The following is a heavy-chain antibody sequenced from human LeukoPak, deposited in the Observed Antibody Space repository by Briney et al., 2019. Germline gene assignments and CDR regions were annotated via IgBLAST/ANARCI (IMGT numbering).Heavy chain of an antibody. CDR1: GFTFSSYA. J-gene: IGHJ6*02. V-gene: IGHV3-23*01. CDR3: AKGLHYGYVWGSSDV. CDR2: ISGSGGST. D-gene: IGHD3-16*01. Sequence: PGGSLRLSCAASGFTFSSYAMSWVRQAPGKGLEWVSAISGSGGSTYYADSVKGRFTISRDNAKNSLYLQMNSLRAEDTALYYCAKGLHYGYVWGSSDVWGQGTTVTVSS.